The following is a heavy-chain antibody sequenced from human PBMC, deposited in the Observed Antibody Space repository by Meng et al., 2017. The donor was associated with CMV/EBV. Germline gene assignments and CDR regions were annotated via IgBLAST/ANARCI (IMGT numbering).Heavy chain of an antibody. Sequence: ESLKISCAVYGGSFSGYYWSWIRQPPGKGLEWIGEINHSGSTNYNPSLKSRVTISVDTSKNQFSLKLSSVTAADTAVYYCARGAAARLGYYYYGMDVWGQGTTVTVSS. D-gene: IGHD6-6*01. J-gene: IGHJ6*02. CDR1: GGSFSGYY. CDR3: ARGAAARLGYYYYGMDV. V-gene: IGHV4-34*01. CDR2: INHSGST.